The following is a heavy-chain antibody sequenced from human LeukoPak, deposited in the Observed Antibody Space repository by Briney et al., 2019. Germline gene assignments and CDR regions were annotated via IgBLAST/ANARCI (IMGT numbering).Heavy chain of an antibody. J-gene: IGHJ5*02. CDR1: GGSISSSSYY. V-gene: IGHV4-39*07. Sequence: SETLSLICTVSGGSISSSSYYGGWIRQPPGKGLEWIGSIYYSGSTYYNPSLKGRVTISVDTSTNEFSLKLSSVTAAATAVYYCARAYHSSWYLNWFDPWGQGTLVTVSS. CDR2: IYYSGST. D-gene: IGHD6-13*01. CDR3: ARAYHSSWYLNWFDP.